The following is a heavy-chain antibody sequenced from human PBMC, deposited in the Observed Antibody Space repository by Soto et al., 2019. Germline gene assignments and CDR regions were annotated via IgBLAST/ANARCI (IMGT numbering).Heavy chain of an antibody. J-gene: IGHJ4*02. CDR1: GLTFNRYW. CDR3: ARESEDLTSNFDY. CDR2: INTDGSNT. Sequence: GGSLRLSCAASGLTFNRYWMHWVRHAPGKGLVWVSHINTDGSNTNYADSVKGRFTISRDNAKSTLFLQMNSLRAEDTAVYYCARESEDLTSNFDYWGQGTLVTVSS. V-gene: IGHV3-74*01.